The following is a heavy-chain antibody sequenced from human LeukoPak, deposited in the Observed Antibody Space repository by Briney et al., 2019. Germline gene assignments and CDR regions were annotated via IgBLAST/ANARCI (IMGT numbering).Heavy chain of an antibody. D-gene: IGHD3-10*01. CDR1: GGSFSGYY. CDR3: ARRRITLYYFDF. Sequence: SETLSLTCAVYGGSFSGYYWGWIRQPPGKGLEWIGTINYSGSTYYNPSLKSRVTVSVDTSKNQFSLKLSSVTAADTAVYYCARRRITLYYFDFWGQGTLVTVSS. CDR2: INYSGST. V-gene: IGHV4-34*01. J-gene: IGHJ4*02.